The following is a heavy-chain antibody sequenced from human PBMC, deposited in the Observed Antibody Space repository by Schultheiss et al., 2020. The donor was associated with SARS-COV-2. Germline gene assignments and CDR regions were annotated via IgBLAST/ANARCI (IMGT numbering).Heavy chain of an antibody. CDR2: ISAYNGNT. Sequence: ASVKVSCKASGYTFTSYGISWVRQAPGQGLEWMGWISAYNGNTNYAQKLQGRVTMTRDTSISTAYMELSRLRSDDTAVYYCALSILAAAGNDGPCDWGQGTLVTVSS. D-gene: IGHD6-13*01. J-gene: IGHJ4*02. CDR3: ALSILAAAGNDGPCD. V-gene: IGHV1-18*01. CDR1: GYTFTSYG.